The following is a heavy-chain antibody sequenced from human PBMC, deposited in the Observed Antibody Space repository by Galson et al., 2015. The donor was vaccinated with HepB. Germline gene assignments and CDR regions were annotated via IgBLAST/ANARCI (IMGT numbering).Heavy chain of an antibody. D-gene: IGHD6-19*01. Sequence: SVKVSCKASGYTLSQLSIHWVRQAPGKGLEWMGTSDPEDGEAIYTQKFQGRVTMTEDTSSDTVYMELRSLRSEDTAVYYCATNLWFIAVGFDCWGLGTLVTVSS. CDR3: ATNLWFIAVGFDC. CDR1: GYTLSQLS. V-gene: IGHV1-24*01. CDR2: SDPEDGEA. J-gene: IGHJ4*02.